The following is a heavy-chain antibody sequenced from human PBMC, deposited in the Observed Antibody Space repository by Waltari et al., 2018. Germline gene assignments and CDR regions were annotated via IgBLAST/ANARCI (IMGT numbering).Heavy chain of an antibody. J-gene: IGHJ5*02. CDR1: GFHFSSFS. V-gene: IGHV3-30*01. CDR3: AGDYSGGGYGA. Sequence: QVHLVESGGGVVQPGRSLSLSCAASGFHFSSFSMHWVRQTPGKGRVWVGIVSSDGGYKYYAHYGKGRFPTSRDNAKNTVYPHMNCLGAEDTALYFCAGDYSGGGYGAWGQGTLVTVSS. D-gene: IGHD1-26*01. CDR2: VSSDGGYK.